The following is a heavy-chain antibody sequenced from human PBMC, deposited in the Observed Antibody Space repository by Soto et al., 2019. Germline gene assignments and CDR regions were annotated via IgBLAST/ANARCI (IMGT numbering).Heavy chain of an antibody. CDR1: GFSFSDYG. CDR2: TSYDGSKQ. V-gene: IGHV3-30*18. CDR3: AKDGSGWTAFFDS. D-gene: IGHD6-19*01. Sequence: PGGSLRLSCAASGFSFSDYGMHWVRQAPGKGLEWVAVTSYDGSKQHHADSVRGRFTISRDKSKNTLYLQMNSLRDEDTAVYYCAKDGSGWTAFFDSWGQGTLVTVSS. J-gene: IGHJ4*02.